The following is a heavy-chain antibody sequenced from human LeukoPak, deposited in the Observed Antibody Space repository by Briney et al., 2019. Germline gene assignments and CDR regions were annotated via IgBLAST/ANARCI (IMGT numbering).Heavy chain of an antibody. V-gene: IGHV7-4-1*02. CDR3: ARNNADGEGRFGD. CDR1: GYSFTKYD. J-gene: IGHJ4*02. CDR2: INTNNRKP. Sequence: ASVKVSCKASGYSFTKYDMNWVRQAPGQGLEWMGWINTNNRKPTYAQGFTGRFVFSLDASVSTAYLQINSLKAEDTAVYYCARNNADGEGRFGDWGQGTLLTVSS. D-gene: IGHD3-16*01.